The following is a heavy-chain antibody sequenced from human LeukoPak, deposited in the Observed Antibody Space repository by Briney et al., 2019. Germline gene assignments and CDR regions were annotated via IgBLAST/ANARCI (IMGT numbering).Heavy chain of an antibody. V-gene: IGHV3-11*04. CDR2: ISSSGSTI. CDR1: GFTFSDYY. CDR3: ARARTYYYGSESKAPGLGY. J-gene: IGHJ4*02. D-gene: IGHD3-10*01. Sequence: GGSLRLSCAASGFTFSDYYMSWIRQAPGKGLEWVSYISSSGSTIYYADSVKGRFTISRDNAKNSLYLQMNSLRAEDTAVYYCARARTYYYGSESKAPGLGYWGQGTLVTVSS.